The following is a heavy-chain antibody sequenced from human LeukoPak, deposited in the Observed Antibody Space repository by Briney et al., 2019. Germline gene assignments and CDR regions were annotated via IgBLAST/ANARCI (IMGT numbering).Heavy chain of an antibody. CDR1: EYTFTSYY. Sequence: ASVKVSCKASEYTFTSYYMHWVRQAPGQGLEWMGWINPNSGGTNFAQKFQGRVTMTRDTSITTVYMELSGQNSDDTAIYYCARGVLLQGRGAFDIWGQGTMLTVSS. D-gene: IGHD2-15*01. CDR3: ARGVLLQGRGAFDI. CDR2: INPNSGGT. J-gene: IGHJ3*02. V-gene: IGHV1-2*02.